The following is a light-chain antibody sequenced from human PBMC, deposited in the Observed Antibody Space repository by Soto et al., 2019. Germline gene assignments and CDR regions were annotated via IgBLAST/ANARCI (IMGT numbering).Light chain of an antibody. V-gene: IGKV1-5*03. CDR3: QQYGSSGT. Sequence: DIQMTQSPSILSASVGDRVTITCRASQSISRWLAWYQQKPGKAPKLLIYKASTLKSGVPSRFSGSGSGTEFTLTISRLEPEDFAVYYCQQYGSSGTFGQGTKVDIK. J-gene: IGKJ1*01. CDR2: KAS. CDR1: QSISRW.